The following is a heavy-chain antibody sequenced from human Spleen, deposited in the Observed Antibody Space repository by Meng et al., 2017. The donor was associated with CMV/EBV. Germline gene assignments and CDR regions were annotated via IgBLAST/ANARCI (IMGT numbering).Heavy chain of an antibody. V-gene: IGHV4-34*01. CDR1: GGSFSPYD. J-gene: IGHJ4*02. CDR2: INHGGST. CDR3: ARDSSGWYDGYFDS. D-gene: IGHD6-19*01. Sequence: VYGGSFSPYDWSWIRQSPAKWLQWIGKINHGGSTFYHPSLKSRVTISLDMSQNQFSLGLTSVTAADTAVYYCARDSSGWYDGYFDSWGQGTLVTVSS.